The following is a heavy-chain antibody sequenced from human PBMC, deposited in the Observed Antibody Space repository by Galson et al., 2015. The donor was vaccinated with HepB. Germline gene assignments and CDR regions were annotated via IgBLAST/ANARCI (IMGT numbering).Heavy chain of an antibody. CDR1: GFTFSSYG. Sequence: SLRLSCAASGFTFSSYGMHWVRQAPGKGLEWVAVISYDGSNKYYADSVKGRFTISRDNSKNTLYLQMNSLGAEDTAVYYCAKDLQYQLQALFDYWGQGTLVTVSS. D-gene: IGHD2-2*01. J-gene: IGHJ4*02. CDR2: ISYDGSNK. V-gene: IGHV3-30*18. CDR3: AKDLQYQLQALFDY.